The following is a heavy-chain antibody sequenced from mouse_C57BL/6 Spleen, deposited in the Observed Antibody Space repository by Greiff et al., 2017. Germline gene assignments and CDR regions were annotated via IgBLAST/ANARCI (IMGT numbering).Heavy chain of an antibody. CDR3: ERGGSAGYWFAY. CDR2: IHPTSGST. D-gene: IGHD6-1*01. J-gene: IGHJ3*01. V-gene: IGHV1-64*01. CDR1: GYTFTSYW. Sequence: QVQLQQSGAELVKPGASVKLSCKASGYTFTSYWMHWVKQRPGQGLEWIGMIHPTSGSTNYNEKFKSKATLTVDKSSSTAYMQLSSLTSEDSAVYDCERGGSAGYWFAYWGQGTLVTVSA.